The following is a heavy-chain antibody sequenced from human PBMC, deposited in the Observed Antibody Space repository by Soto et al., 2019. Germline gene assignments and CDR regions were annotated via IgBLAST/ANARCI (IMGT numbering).Heavy chain of an antibody. CDR3: AGDRYGSGSFDY. D-gene: IGHD3-10*01. CDR2: INAGNGNT. CDR1: GYTFTSYS. V-gene: IGHV1-3*01. Sequence: QVPLVQSGAEVKKPGASVKVSCKASGYTFTSYSMHWVRQAPGQRLEWMGWINAGNGNTKYSQKFQGRVTITRDTSASTAYMELSSLRSEDTAVYYCAGDRYGSGSFDYWGQGTLVTVSS. J-gene: IGHJ4*02.